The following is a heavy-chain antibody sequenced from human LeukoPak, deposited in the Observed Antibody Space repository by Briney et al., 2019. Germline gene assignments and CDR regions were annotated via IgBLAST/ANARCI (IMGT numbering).Heavy chain of an antibody. J-gene: IGHJ6*03. Sequence: SETLSLTCNVSGGSISSGSYYWSWIRQSAGKGLAWIGRVYASGSTDYNPSLKSRVTVSVDTSKNQFSLKLSSVTAADTAVYYCARPVMGSYYYYYYMDVWGRGTTVTVSS. CDR1: GGSISSGSYY. V-gene: IGHV4-61*02. CDR3: ARPVMGSYYYYYYMDV. D-gene: IGHD1-26*01. CDR2: VYASGST.